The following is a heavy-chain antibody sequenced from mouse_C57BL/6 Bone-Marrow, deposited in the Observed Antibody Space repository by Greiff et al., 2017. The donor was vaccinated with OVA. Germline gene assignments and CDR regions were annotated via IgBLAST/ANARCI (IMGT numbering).Heavy chain of an antibody. CDR1: GYTFTSYW. V-gene: IGHV1-7*01. D-gene: IGHD1-1*01. CDR3: ARPSYYYGSSYGFAY. J-gene: IGHJ3*01. CDR2: INPSSGYT. Sequence: VQLQQSGAELAKPGASVKLSCKASGYTFTSYWMHWVKQRPGQGLEWIGYINPSSGYTKYNQKFKDKATLTAAKSSSTAYMQLSSLTYEDSAVYYCARPSYYYGSSYGFAYWGQGTLVTVSA.